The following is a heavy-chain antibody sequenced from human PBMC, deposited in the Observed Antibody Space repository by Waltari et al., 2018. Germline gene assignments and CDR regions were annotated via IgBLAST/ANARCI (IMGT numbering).Heavy chain of an antibody. CDR2: INYDGSQK. Sequence: EVQLVESGGGLVQPGGSLRLSCGASGFTFSRYWMSWVRQPPGKGMEWGANINYDGSQKYYVDSVKGRFTISRDNARNSVYLQMNSLRVDDTAVYYCAKSRGFEYWGQGTLITVSS. CDR1: GFTFSRYW. V-gene: IGHV3-7*01. J-gene: IGHJ4*02. CDR3: AKSRGFEY. D-gene: IGHD2-2*01.